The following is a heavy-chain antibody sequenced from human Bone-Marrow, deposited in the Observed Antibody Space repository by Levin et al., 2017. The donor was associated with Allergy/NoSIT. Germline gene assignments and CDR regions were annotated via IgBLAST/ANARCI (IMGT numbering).Heavy chain of an antibody. V-gene: IGHV1-69*06. J-gene: IGHJ6*02. CDR2: IIPIFGTP. CDR3: ASRCSDSSYDYYYGMDV. CDR1: GDTFSRCS. D-gene: IGHD6-6*01. Sequence: SVKVSCKSSGDTFSRCSVNWVRQAPGQGLEWMGGIIPIFGTPNYAQKFQGRVTITADKSTNTAYMDLKSLTSEDTALYYCASRCSDSSYDYYYGMDVWGQGTTVTVSS.